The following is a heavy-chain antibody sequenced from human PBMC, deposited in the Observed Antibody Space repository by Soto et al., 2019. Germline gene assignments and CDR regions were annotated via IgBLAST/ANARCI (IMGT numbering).Heavy chain of an antibody. D-gene: IGHD4-17*01. J-gene: IGHJ6*02. CDR3: ARDVINYGRGSYYYSGMDV. CDR2: IIPIFGTA. CDR1: GGTFSSYA. Sequence: SVKVSCKASGGTFSSYAISWVRQAPGQGLEWMGGIIPIFGTANYAQKFQGRVTITADESTSTAYMELSSLRSEDTAVYYCARDVINYGRGSYYYSGMDVWGQGTTVTVSS. V-gene: IGHV1-69*13.